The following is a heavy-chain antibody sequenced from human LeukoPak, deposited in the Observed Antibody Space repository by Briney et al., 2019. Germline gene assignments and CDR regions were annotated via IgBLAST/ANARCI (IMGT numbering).Heavy chain of an antibody. Sequence: PSETLSLTCTVSGGSISNYYWSWIRQPPGKGLEWIGYNYYRGSTNYNPSLKSRVTISVDTSKNQFSLKVNSVTAADTAVYYCARFGTTFDPYYFDYWGQGTLVTVSS. CDR1: GGSISNYY. CDR3: ARFGTTFDPYYFDY. V-gene: IGHV4-59*08. J-gene: IGHJ4*02. CDR2: NYYRGST. D-gene: IGHD3-3*01.